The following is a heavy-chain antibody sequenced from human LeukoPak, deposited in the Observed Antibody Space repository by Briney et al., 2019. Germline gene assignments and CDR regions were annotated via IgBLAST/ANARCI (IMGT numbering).Heavy chain of an antibody. V-gene: IGHV4-59*01. J-gene: IGHJ4*02. CDR3: ARAHVIDILTGYFDY. D-gene: IGHD3-9*01. CDR1: GGSISSYY. Sequence: PSETLPLTCTVSGGSISSYYWSWIRQPPGKGLEWIGYIYYSGSTNYNPSLKSRVTISVDTSKNQCSLKLSSVTAADTAVYYCARAHVIDILTGYFDYWGQGTLVTVSS. CDR2: IYYSGST.